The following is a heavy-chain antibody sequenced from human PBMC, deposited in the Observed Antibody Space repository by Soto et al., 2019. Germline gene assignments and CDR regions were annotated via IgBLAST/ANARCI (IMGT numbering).Heavy chain of an antibody. CDR3: ARSGSRVGAIRSWCDP. Sequence: SETLSLTCAVSGGSISSSNWWSWVRQPPGKGLEWIGEIYHSGSTNYNPSLKSRVTISVDKSKNQFSLKLSSVTAADTAVYYCARSGSRVGAIRSWCDPWGQGTLVIVSS. J-gene: IGHJ5*02. V-gene: IGHV4-4*02. D-gene: IGHD1-26*01. CDR1: GGSISSSNW. CDR2: IYHSGST.